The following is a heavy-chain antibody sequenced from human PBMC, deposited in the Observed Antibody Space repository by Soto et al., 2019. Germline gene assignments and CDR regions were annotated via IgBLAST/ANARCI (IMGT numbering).Heavy chain of an antibody. Sequence: ETLSHTCTVSGGSSISGGYCWSWIRQHPGKGLEWIGEINHSGSTNYNPSLKSRVTISVDTSKNQFSLKLSSVTAADTAVYYCARNSSPYYFDYWGQGTLVTVSS. CDR2: INHSGST. D-gene: IGHD6-13*01. V-gene: IGHV4-34*01. CDR1: GGSSISGGYC. J-gene: IGHJ4*02. CDR3: ARNSSPYYFDY.